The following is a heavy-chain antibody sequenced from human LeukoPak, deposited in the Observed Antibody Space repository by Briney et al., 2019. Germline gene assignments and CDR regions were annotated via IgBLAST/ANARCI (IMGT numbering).Heavy chain of an antibody. CDR3: ARSKWSAYCGGDCYTVYFDY. CDR2: IYYSGST. CDR1: GDSISSGGNY. V-gene: IGHV4-31*03. Sequence: SQTLSLTCTVSGDSISSGGNYWSRIRQHPGKGLEWIGYIYYSGSTYYNPSLTSRVSISVDTSKNHFSLKLSSVTAADTAVYYCARSKWSAYCGGDCYTVYFDYWGQGTLVTVSS. D-gene: IGHD2-21*02. J-gene: IGHJ4*02.